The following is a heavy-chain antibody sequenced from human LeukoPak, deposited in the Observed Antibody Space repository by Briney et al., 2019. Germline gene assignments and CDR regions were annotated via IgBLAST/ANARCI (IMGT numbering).Heavy chain of an antibody. CDR2: INHSGST. J-gene: IGHJ5*02. CDR1: GGSFSGYY. CDR3: ARGRGWRELLEGWFDT. V-gene: IGHV4-34*01. D-gene: IGHD1-26*01. Sequence: PSETLSLTCAVYGGSFSGYYWSWIRQPPGKGLEWIGEINHSGSTNYNPSLKSRVTISVDTSKNQFSLKLSSVTAADTAVYYCARGRGWRELLEGWFDTWGQGTLVTVSS.